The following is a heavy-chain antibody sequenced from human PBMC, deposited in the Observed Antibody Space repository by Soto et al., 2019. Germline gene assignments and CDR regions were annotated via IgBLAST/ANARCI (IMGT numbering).Heavy chain of an antibody. V-gene: IGHV4-59*01. J-gene: IGHJ6*03. CDR2: IFYTGST. CDR1: DGSINSDY. Sequence: QVWLQESGPGLVKPSETLSLTCTVSDGSINSDYWSWIRQPPGKGLEWIGYIFYTGSTNYNPSLKSRVTISLDKSKNHFSLKLTSVTAADTAVYYCARGYYYYYIDVWGRGTTVTVSS. CDR3: ARGYYYYYIDV.